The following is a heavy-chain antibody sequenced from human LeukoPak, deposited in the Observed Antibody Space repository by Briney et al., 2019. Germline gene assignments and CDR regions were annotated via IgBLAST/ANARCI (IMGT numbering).Heavy chain of an antibody. J-gene: IGHJ3*02. V-gene: IGHV4-4*07. CDR2: IYTSGST. D-gene: IGHD4-17*01. CDR3: ARGIILRYGAFDI. CDR1: GGSISSYY. Sequence: MSSETLSLTCTVSGGSISSYYWSWIRQPAGRGLEWIERIYTSGSTNYNPSLKSRVTMSVDTSKKQFSLKLSSVTDADTAGYYCARGIILRYGAFDIWGQGTMVTVSS.